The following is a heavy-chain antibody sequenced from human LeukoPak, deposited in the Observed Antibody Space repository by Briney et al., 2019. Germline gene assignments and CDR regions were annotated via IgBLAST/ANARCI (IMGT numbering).Heavy chain of an antibody. CDR1: GYSISSGSYY. CDR3: ARESTGFGEFVWFDP. Sequence: SETLSLTCTVSGYSISSGSYYWSWIRQPAGKGLEWIGRIYTSGSTNYNPSLKSRVTISVDTSKNQFSLKLSSVTAADTAVYYCARESTGFGEFVWFDPWGQGTLVTVSS. D-gene: IGHD3-10*01. V-gene: IGHV4-61*02. CDR2: IYTSGST. J-gene: IGHJ5*02.